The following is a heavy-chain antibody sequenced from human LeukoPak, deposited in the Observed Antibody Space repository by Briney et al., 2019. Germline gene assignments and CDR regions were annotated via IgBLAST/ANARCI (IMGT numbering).Heavy chain of an antibody. CDR2: IYYTGST. D-gene: IGHD6-19*01. Sequence: SETLSLTCTVSGGSISGYYWNWIRQPPGKGLEWIGYIYYTGSTNYNASLKSRVTMSVDMSKNEFSLKLSSVTAADTAVYYCXXXXXRSSSGWFWFDPWGQGTLVTVSS. V-gene: IGHV4-59*01. CDR3: XXXXXRSSSGWFWFDP. CDR1: GGSISGYY. J-gene: IGHJ5*02.